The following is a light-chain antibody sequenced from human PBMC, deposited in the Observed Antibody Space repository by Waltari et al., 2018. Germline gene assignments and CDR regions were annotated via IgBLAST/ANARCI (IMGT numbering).Light chain of an antibody. CDR3: MIWHGSAAV. CDR1: SGINVGTYR. V-gene: IGLV5-45*03. J-gene: IGLJ7*01. Sequence: QAVLTQPSSLSATPGASASLTCTLRSGINVGTYRIYWYQQKPGSPPQYLLRYKSESDKQLGSGFPSRCSGSKDVSANAGILLISGLQSEDEADYYCMIWHGSAAVFGGGTQLTVL. CDR2: YKSESDK.